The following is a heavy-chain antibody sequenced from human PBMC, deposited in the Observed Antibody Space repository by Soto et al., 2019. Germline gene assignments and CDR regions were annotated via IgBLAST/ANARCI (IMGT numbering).Heavy chain of an antibody. J-gene: IGHJ6*03. V-gene: IGHV6-1*01. CDR2: TYYRSRWYN. D-gene: IGHD1-7*01. CDR3: AGTTSHQWYYMDV. Sequence: SQTLSLTCAISGDSVSSNSAAWNWIRLSPSRGLEWLARTYYRSRWYNDYAVSVRSRIIVNPDTSKNQFSLQLTSVTPEDTAVYYCAGTTSHQWYYMDVWGKGTTVTV. CDR1: GDSVSSNSAA.